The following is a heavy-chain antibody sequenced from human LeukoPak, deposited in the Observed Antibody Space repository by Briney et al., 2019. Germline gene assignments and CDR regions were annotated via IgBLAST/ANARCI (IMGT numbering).Heavy chain of an antibody. J-gene: IGHJ4*02. CDR3: ARDPRSTHSGYYYLFDY. Sequence: GGSLRLSCAASGFTSSSYSMNWVRQAPGKGLEWVSSISSSSSYIYYADSVKGRFTISRDNAKNSLYLQMNSLRAEDTAVYYCARDPRSTHSGYYYLFDYWGQGTLVTVSS. V-gene: IGHV3-21*01. CDR1: GFTSSSYS. D-gene: IGHD3-22*01. CDR2: ISSSSSYI.